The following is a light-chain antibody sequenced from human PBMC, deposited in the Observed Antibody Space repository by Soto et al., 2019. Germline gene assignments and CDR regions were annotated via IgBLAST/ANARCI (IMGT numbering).Light chain of an antibody. J-gene: IGKJ2*01. Sequence: DIRMTQSPYYLSASVGDRVTITCRASQTLSIYINWYQVKPGKAPNLLIDGATRLQTGVPSRFTGSGSGTEISITITSLQPEDLATYFCQESDSFPFTFVQGTRLEIK. V-gene: IGKV1-39*01. CDR2: GAT. CDR3: QESDSFPFT. CDR1: QTLSIY.